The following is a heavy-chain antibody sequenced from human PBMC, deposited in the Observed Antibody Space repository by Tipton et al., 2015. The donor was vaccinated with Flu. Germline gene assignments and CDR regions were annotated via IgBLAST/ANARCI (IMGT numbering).Heavy chain of an antibody. CDR3: ARDPLDVSSGYYYDYYYGMDV. Sequence: TLSLTCTVSGDPIISSSYLWNWIRQPAGKGLEWIGRIYINGGTKYNPSLKGRVTISLDTSKNQFSMKLSSVTAADTAMYYRARDPLDVSSGYYYDYYYGMDVWGPGAAVTVSS. CDR1: GDPIISSSYL. V-gene: IGHV4-61*02. J-gene: IGHJ6*02. D-gene: IGHD3-22*01. CDR2: IYINGGT.